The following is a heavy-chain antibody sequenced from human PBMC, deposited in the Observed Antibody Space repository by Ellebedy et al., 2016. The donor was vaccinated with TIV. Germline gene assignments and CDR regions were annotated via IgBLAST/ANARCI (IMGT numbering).Heavy chain of an antibody. CDR1: RFSFSSYG. J-gene: IGHJ6*01. D-gene: IGHD2-21*02. CDR2: IWYDGSIK. Sequence: GESLKISCTASRFSFSSYGMHWVRQAPGKGLEWVAVIWYDGSIKYHADSVKVRFPISRDNSNNTLYLQMNSLRAEDTAVYYCARNRGYCGGDCYSSLDGMDVWGQGTTVTVSS. CDR3: ARNRGYCGGDCYSSLDGMDV. V-gene: IGHV3-33*08.